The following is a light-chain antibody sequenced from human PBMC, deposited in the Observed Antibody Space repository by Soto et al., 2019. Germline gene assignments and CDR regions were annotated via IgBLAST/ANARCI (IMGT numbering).Light chain of an antibody. CDR1: QSICST. CDR3: QHYNNWPPWT. Sequence: EIVMTQSPATLPVSPGERATLACRASQSICSTLAWYQQKPGQAPRLLIYGASTRATGVPARFSGSGSGTEFTLTISSLQSEDVVVYYCQHYNNWPPWTFGQGIKVEVK. J-gene: IGKJ1*01. CDR2: GAS. V-gene: IGKV3-15*01.